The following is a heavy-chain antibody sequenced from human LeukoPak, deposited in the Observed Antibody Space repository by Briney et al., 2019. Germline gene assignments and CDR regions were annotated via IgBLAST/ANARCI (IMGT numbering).Heavy chain of an antibody. D-gene: IGHD6-19*01. CDR2: IYYSGTT. J-gene: IGHJ4*02. CDR3: ATLLSSGWYVGY. V-gene: IGHV4-59*01. CDR1: GGSISSYY. Sequence: SETLSLTCTVSGGSISSYYWTWIREPPGKGLEWIRYIYYSGTTNYSPSLKSRVTISVDTSKNQFSLKLTSVTAADTAVYYCATLLSSGWYVGYWGQGTLVTVSS.